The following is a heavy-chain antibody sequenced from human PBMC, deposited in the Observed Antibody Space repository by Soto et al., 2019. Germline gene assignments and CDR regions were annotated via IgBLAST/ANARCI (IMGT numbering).Heavy chain of an antibody. CDR2: ISYDGSNK. J-gene: IGHJ4*02. Sequence: QVQLVESGGGVVQPGRSLRLSCAASGFTFSSYAMHWVRQAPGKGLEWVAVISYDGSNKHYADSVKGRFTISRDNSKNQLYLQMNSMRAEDTAVYYCARDPVLAFVAAYYFDYWGQGTLVTVSS. D-gene: IGHD6-19*01. CDR3: ARDPVLAFVAAYYFDY. CDR1: GFTFSSYA. V-gene: IGHV3-30-3*01.